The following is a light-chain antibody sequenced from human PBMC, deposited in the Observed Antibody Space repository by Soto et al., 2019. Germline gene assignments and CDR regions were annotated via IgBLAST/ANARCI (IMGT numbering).Light chain of an antibody. CDR3: QQYGSSPIT. CDR2: GAS. CDR1: QSVSSSY. V-gene: IGKV3-20*01. Sequence: EIVLTQSPGTLSLSPGERATLSCRASQSVSSSYLAWYQQKPGQAPRLLIYGASSRATGIPDRFSGSGSGTDFTLTIRRLEPEDFAVYYCQQYGSSPITFGQGTPREI. J-gene: IGKJ5*01.